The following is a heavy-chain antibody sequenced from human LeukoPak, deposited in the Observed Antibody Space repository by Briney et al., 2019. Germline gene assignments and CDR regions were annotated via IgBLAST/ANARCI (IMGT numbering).Heavy chain of an antibody. J-gene: IGHJ3*02. D-gene: IGHD3-16*01. CDR1: GGSISSSSYY. V-gene: IGHV4-39*01. CDR3: ATTLGLPSDAFDI. CDR2: IYYSGST. Sequence: SETLSLTCTVSGGSISSSSYYWGWIRQPPGKGLEWIGSIYYSGSTFYNPSLKSRVTISVDTSKNQFSLKLSSVTAADTAVYYCATTLGLPSDAFDIWGQGTMVTVSS.